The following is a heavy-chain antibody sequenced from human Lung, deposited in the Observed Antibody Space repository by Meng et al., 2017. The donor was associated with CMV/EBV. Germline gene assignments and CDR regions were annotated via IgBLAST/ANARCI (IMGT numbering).Heavy chain of an antibody. CDR2: IYYTGST. CDR1: GGSISNYY. Sequence: EXLSLXXTVSGGSISNYYWSWIRQPPGKGLEWIGYIYYTGSTNSNPSLKSRVTISIDTSKNQFSLKLISVTAADTAMYYCAATALVRGVRGTYFQHWGQGTLVTVSS. D-gene: IGHD3-10*01. CDR3: AATALVRGVRGTYFQH. J-gene: IGHJ1*01. V-gene: IGHV4-59*01.